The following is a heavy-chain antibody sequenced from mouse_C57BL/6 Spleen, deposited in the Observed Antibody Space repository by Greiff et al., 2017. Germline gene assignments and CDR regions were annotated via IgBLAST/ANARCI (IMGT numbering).Heavy chain of an antibody. CDR3: ASTSHYYAMDY. CDR1: GFTFSDYY. CDR2: INYDGSST. J-gene: IGHJ4*01. V-gene: IGHV5-16*01. Sequence: ESEGGLVQPGSSMKLSCTASGFTFSDYYMAWVRQVPEKGLEWVANINYDGSSTYYLDSLKSRFIISRDNAKNILYLQMSSLKSEDTATYYCASTSHYYAMDYWGQGTSVTVSS.